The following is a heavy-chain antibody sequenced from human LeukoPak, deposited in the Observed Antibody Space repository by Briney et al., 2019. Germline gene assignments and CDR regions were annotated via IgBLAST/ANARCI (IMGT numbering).Heavy chain of an antibody. V-gene: IGHV4-4*07. CDR3: ARDGGPIAVAGYYYYGMDV. CDR1: GGSISSYY. D-gene: IGHD6-19*01. Sequence: SETLSLTCTVSGGSISSYYWSWIRRPAGKGLEWIGRIYTSGSTNYNPSLKSRVTMSVDTSKNQFSLKLSSVTAADTAVYYCARDGGPIAVAGYYYYGMDVWGQGTTVTVSS. CDR2: IYTSGST. J-gene: IGHJ6*02.